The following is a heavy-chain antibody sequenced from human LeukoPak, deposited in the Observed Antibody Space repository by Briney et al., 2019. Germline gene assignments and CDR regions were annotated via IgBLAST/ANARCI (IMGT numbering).Heavy chain of an antibody. V-gene: IGHV3-48*02. D-gene: IGHD3-22*01. CDR2: ISGRTGTM. CDR3: ARDRSPYTTSAYYLDY. CDR1: GFTFSSYS. J-gene: IGHJ4*02. Sequence: GGSLRLSCAASGFTFSSYSMNWVRQAPGKGLEWISYISGRTGTMYYADSVQGRFTISRDNAKNSLYLQLNSLRDEDTAVYYCARDRSPYTTSAYYLDYWGQGTLVTVSS.